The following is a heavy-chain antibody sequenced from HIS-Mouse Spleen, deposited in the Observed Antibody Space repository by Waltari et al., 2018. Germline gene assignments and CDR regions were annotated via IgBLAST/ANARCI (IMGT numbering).Heavy chain of an antibody. CDR3: AREIPYSSSWYDWYFDL. Sequence: QLQLQESGPGLVKPSETLSLTCTVSGGSISSSSYYWGWIRQPPGKGLEWIGSIYYSGSTHYNPSLKSRVTISVDTSKNQFSLKRSSVTAADTAVYYCAREIPYSSSWYDWYFDLWGRGTLVTVSS. CDR2: IYYSGST. V-gene: IGHV4-39*07. CDR1: GGSISSSSYY. J-gene: IGHJ2*01. D-gene: IGHD6-13*01.